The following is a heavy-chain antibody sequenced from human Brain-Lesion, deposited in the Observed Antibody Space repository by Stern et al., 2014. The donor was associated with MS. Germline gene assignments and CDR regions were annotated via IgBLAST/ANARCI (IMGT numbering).Heavy chain of an antibody. J-gene: IGHJ6*02. CDR1: GYMFTGYY. Sequence: QVQLVESGAEVKKPGASGKVSCKTSGYMFTGYYIHWVRQAPGQGREWMAWINPNTGGTKYAQKLQGRVTMSRDSSISTAYVELSSLTSDDTAVYYCARDQRGITIFGVVTDYYYLGMDVWGQGTTVTVSS. V-gene: IGHV1-2*02. CDR3: ARDQRGITIFGVVTDYYYLGMDV. D-gene: IGHD3-3*01. CDR2: INPNTGGT.